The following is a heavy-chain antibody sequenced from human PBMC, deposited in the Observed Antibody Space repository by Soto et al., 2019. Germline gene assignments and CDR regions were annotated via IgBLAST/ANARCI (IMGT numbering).Heavy chain of an antibody. J-gene: IGHJ4*02. CDR3: ARNSGTATYYFDY. CDR1: GVTFISHW. CDR2: INGDGSST. Sequence: GGSLSLSCAASGVTFISHWMHWVRQAPGKGLVWVSRINGDGSSTSYADSVKGRFTISRDNAKNTQYLQMNSLRAEDTAVYYCARNSGTATYYFDYWGQGALVTVSS. V-gene: IGHV3-74*01. D-gene: IGHD1-26*01.